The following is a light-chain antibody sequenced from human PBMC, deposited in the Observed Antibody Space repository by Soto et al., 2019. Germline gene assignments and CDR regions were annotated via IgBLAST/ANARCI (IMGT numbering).Light chain of an antibody. V-gene: IGLV2-11*01. Sequence: QSALTQPRSVSGSPGQSVTISCTGTSSDVGGYNYVSWYQQHPGKAPKLIIYDVSKRPSVVPDRFSGAKSGNTASLTISGLQDDDDGDFDCCSYAGGHTLYVFGTGTKLTVL. CDR3: CSYAGGHTLYV. CDR2: DVS. J-gene: IGLJ1*01. CDR1: SSDVGGYNY.